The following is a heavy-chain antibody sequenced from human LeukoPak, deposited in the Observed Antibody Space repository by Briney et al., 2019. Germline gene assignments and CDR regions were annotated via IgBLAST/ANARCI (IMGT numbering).Heavy chain of an antibody. CDR1: GFTFSSYP. V-gene: IGHV3-30-3*01. CDR2: VSDDGNKK. Sequence: GGSLRLSCAASGFTFSSYPMHWVRQAPGKGLEWVAVVSDDGNKKFDADFGKGRFTISRDNSKNTLYLQMNSLRGEDTAVYYCARGQLLLEGYFYYMDVWGEGTPVAVSS. J-gene: IGHJ6*03. CDR3: ARGQLLLEGYFYYMDV. D-gene: IGHD2-2*01.